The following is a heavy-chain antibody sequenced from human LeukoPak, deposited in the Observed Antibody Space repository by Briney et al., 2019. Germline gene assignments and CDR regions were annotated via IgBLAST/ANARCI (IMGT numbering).Heavy chain of an antibody. CDR1: GYSISSGYY. J-gene: IGHJ3*02. Sequence: SETLSLTCAVSGYSISSGYYWGWIRQPPGKGLEWIGSIYHSGSTYYNPSLKSRVTISVDTSKNPFSLKLSSVTAADTAVYYCARQAAAAGTDAFDIWGQGTMVTVSS. D-gene: IGHD6-13*01. V-gene: IGHV4-38-2*01. CDR3: ARQAAAAGTDAFDI. CDR2: IYHSGST.